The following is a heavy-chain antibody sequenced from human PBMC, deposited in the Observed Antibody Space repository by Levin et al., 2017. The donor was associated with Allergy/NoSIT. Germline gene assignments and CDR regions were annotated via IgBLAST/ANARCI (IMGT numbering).Heavy chain of an antibody. Sequence: GESLKISCKASGYTFTSYGISWVRQAPGQGLEWMGWISAYNGNTNYAQKLQGRVTMTTDTSTSTAYMELRSLRSDDTAVYYCARDLEGWYVDLNWFDPWGQGTLVTVSS. CDR3: ARDLEGWYVDLNWFDP. CDR2: ISAYNGNT. V-gene: IGHV1-18*01. J-gene: IGHJ5*02. D-gene: IGHD6-19*01. CDR1: GYTFTSYG.